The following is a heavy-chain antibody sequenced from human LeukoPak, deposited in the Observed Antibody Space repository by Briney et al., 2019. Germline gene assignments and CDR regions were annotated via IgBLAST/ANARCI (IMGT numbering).Heavy chain of an antibody. CDR1: GYSFTSYW. Sequence: GEALKISCKGSGYSFTSYWIGWVRQMPGKGLEWMGIIYPGDSDTRYSPSFQGQVTLSPDKSISTAYLQWSSLKASDTAMYYCARQVSNWFDPWGQGTLVAVSS. J-gene: IGHJ5*02. V-gene: IGHV5-51*01. CDR3: ARQVSNWFDP. CDR2: IYPGDSDT.